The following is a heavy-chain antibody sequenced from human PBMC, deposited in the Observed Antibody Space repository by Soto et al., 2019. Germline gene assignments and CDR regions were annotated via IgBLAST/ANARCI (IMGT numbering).Heavy chain of an antibody. V-gene: IGHV4-59*01. J-gene: IGHJ5*02. CDR3: AREGPYDFWRRYPRSSNWFDP. CDR1: GGSIRSYY. D-gene: IGHD3-3*01. CDR2: IYYSGST. Sequence: AETLSLTRTVSGGSIRSYYWGWLRQPPGKGLEGIGYIYYSGSTNYNPSLKSRVTISVDTSKNQFSLKLSSVTAADTAVYYCAREGPYDFWRRYPRSSNWFDPWGQGTLVTVS.